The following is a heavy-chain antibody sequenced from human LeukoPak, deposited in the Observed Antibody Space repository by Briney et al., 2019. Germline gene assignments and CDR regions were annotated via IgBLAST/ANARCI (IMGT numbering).Heavy chain of an antibody. CDR3: ARDYGDYFDY. D-gene: IGHD4-17*01. CDR2: IDLSDSYT. V-gene: IGHV5-10-1*01. Sequence: GESLKISCKGSGYSFTSYWISWVRQMPGKGLEWMGRIDLSDSYTNYSPSFQGHVTISADKSISTAYLQWSSLKASDTAMYYCARDYGDYFDYWGQGTLVTVSS. J-gene: IGHJ4*02. CDR1: GYSFTSYW.